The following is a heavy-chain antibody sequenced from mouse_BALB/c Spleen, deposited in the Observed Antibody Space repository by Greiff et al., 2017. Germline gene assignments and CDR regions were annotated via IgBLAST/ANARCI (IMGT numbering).Heavy chain of an antibody. CDR3: ARSDGNFLFAY. V-gene: IGHV5-17*02. J-gene: IGHJ3*01. CDR1: GFTFSSFG. Sequence: EVQLVESGGGLVQPGGSRKLSCAASGFTFSSFGMHWVRQAPEKGLEWVAYISSGSSTIYYADTVKGRFTISRDNPKNTLFLQMTSLRSEDTAMYYCARSDGNFLFAYWGQGTLVTVSA. D-gene: IGHD2-1*01. CDR2: ISSGSSTI.